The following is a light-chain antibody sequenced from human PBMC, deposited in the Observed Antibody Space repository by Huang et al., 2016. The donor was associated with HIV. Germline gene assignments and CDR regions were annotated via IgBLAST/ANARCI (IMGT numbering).Light chain of an antibody. J-gene: IGKJ4*01. Sequence: DDVMTNSPLSLPVTLGHPASISCSSSQSLVHSDGNTYLSWFQQRPGQSPRRLMYKLSNRDSGVPDRFSGSGSGTDFTLKITSVEAEDVGVYYCMQGTHWPLTFGGGTKVEIK. V-gene: IGKV2-30*02. CDR2: KLS. CDR1: QSLVHSDGNTY. CDR3: MQGTHWPLT.